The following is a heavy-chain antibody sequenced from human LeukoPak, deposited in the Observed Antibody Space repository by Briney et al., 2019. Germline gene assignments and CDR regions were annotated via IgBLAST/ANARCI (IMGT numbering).Heavy chain of an antibody. D-gene: IGHD6-13*01. Sequence: PGGSLRLSCAASGFTFSSYAMSWVRQAPGKGLEWVSAISGSGGSTYYADSVKGRFTISRDNSKNTLYLQMNSLRAEDTAVYYCARDPPLYSSSWYVGWHWGQGTLVTVSS. CDR2: ISGSGGST. CDR3: ARDPPLYSSSWYVGWH. CDR1: GFTFSSYA. J-gene: IGHJ4*02. V-gene: IGHV3-23*01.